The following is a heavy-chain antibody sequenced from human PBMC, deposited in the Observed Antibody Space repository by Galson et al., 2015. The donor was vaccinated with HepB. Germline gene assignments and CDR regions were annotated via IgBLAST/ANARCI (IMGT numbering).Heavy chain of an antibody. CDR2: INPNSGGT. V-gene: IGHV1-2*02. D-gene: IGHD6-13*01. J-gene: IGHJ4*02. Sequence: SVKASCKASGYTFTGYYMHWVRQAPGQGLEWMGWINPNSGGTNYAQKFQGRVTMTRDTSISTAYMELSRLRSDDTAVYYCARDMGNSSSWYLGFDYWGQGTLVTVSS. CDR3: ARDMGNSSSWYLGFDY. CDR1: GYTFTGYY.